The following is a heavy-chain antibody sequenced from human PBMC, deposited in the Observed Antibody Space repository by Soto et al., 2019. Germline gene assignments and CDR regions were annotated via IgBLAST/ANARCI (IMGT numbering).Heavy chain of an antibody. Sequence: GSLRLSCAASGFTFSNYWMHWVRQAPGKGLVWVSRIKSDGTYTNYADSVKGRFTISRDNAESTLYLQMNSLRAEDTAVYFCANGDSGYLHTDYWGQGTLVTVSS. D-gene: IGHD5-12*01. CDR3: ANGDSGYLHTDY. V-gene: IGHV3-74*01. CDR2: IKSDGTYT. CDR1: GFTFSNYW. J-gene: IGHJ4*02.